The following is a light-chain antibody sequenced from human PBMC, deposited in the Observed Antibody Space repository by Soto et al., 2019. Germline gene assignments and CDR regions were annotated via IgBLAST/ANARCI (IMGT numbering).Light chain of an antibody. CDR1: TSNIGSKT. CDR3: ATCDDSLNGLHV. V-gene: IGLV1-44*01. J-gene: IGLJ1*01. Sequence: QSVLTQPPSASGTPGQSVTISCSGSTSNIGSKTVSWYQQVPGAAPKLLIYSTNQWPSGVPDRFSGSKSGTSASLTISGLQSEDEADYYCATCDDSLNGLHVFGPGTNVTVL. CDR2: STN.